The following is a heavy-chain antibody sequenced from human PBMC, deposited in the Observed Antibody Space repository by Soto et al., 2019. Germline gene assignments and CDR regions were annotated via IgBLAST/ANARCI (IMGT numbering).Heavy chain of an antibody. Sequence: GGSRRLSWAASGFTFSDAWMNWARQTPGKGRGWGGRIKSKTNGGTTDYAAHVKCTFTISRDDSTATLYLHMNSLNTEDTAVYYCVTFGVVTTGFDSWGQGTLVTVSS. D-gene: IGHD3-3*01. V-gene: IGHV3-15*01. CDR3: VTFGVVTTGFDS. CDR2: IKSKTNGGTT. J-gene: IGHJ4*02. CDR1: GFTFSDAW.